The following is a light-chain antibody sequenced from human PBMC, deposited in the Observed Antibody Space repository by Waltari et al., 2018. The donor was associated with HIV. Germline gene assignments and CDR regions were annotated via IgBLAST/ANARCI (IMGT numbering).Light chain of an antibody. V-gene: IGLV1-47*01. CDR2: RDN. CDR1: SANIGNT. CDR3: AAWDDILSGWV. J-gene: IGLJ3*02. Sequence: QSVLTQPPSASGTPGQRVTISCSGSSANIGNTVYWYQQLPGTAPKLLVYRDNQRPSGVPDRFSGSRSGTSASLDVSGLRSEDEANYFCAAWDDILSGWVFGGGTKLTGL.